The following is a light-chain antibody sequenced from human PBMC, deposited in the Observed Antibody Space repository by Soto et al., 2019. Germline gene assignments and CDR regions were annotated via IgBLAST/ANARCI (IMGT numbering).Light chain of an antibody. CDR2: DAS. CDR1: QDIRKY. J-gene: IGKJ5*01. CDR3: QQYDNVFT. Sequence: INMTKSHSPLFASVGEEVPTTCQASQDIRKYLNWYQLKPGKAPKLLIYDASNLETGVPSTFSGSGSGTNFTFTISSLQPEDIATYYCQQYDNVFTCGHGTRWRL. V-gene: IGKV1-33*01.